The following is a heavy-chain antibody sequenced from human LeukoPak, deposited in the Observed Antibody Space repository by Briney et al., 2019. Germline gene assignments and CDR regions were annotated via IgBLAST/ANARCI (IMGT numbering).Heavy chain of an antibody. J-gene: IGHJ4*02. D-gene: IGHD3-22*01. V-gene: IGHV3-21*01. CDR3: ARDLTGANYYDSSGLAY. CDR1: GFTFSSYS. Sequence: PGGSLRLSCAASGFTFSSYSMNWVRQAPGKGLEWVSSISSSSSYIYYADSVKGRFTISRDNAKNSLYLQMNSLRAEDTAVYYCARDLTGANYYDSSGLAYWGQGTLVTVSS. CDR2: ISSSSSYI.